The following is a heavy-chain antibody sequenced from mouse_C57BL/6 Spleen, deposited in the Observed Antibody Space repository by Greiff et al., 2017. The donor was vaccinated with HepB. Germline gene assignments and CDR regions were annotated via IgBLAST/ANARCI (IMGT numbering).Heavy chain of an antibody. D-gene: IGHD1-1*01. V-gene: IGHV1-82*01. CDR2: IYPGDGDT. J-gene: IGHJ1*03. Sequence: VQLQQSGPELVKPGASVKISCKASGYAFSSSWMNWVKQRPGKGLEWIGRIYPGDGDTNYNGKFKGKATLTADKSSSTAYMQLSSLTSEDSAVYFCARSHYGSSGYFDVWGTGTTVTVSS. CDR3: ARSHYGSSGYFDV. CDR1: GYAFSSSW.